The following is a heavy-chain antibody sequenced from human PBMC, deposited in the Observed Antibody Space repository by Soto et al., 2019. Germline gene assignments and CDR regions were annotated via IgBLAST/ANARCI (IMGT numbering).Heavy chain of an antibody. V-gene: IGHV1-8*01. CDR3: ASLAARPHYYYYMDV. Sequence: GASVKVSCKASGYTFTSYDINWVRQATGQGLEWMGWMNPNSGNTGYAQKFQGRVTMTRNTSISTAYMELSSLRSEDTAVYYCASLAARPHYYYYMDVWGIGTTVTVSS. CDR2: MNPNSGNT. CDR1: GYTFTSYD. D-gene: IGHD6-6*01. J-gene: IGHJ6*03.